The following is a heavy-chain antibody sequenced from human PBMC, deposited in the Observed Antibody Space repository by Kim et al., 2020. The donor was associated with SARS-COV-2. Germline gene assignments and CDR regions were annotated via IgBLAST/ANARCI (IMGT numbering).Heavy chain of an antibody. V-gene: IGHV4-59*13. J-gene: IGHJ5*02. Sequence: SETLSLTCTVSGGSISSYYWSWIRQPPGKGLEWIGYIYYSGSTNYNPSLKSRVTISVDTSKNQFSLKLSSVTAADTAVYYCARYGPAEVVRGVIPHHLFDPWGQGTLVTVSS. D-gene: IGHD3-10*01. CDR2: IYYSGST. CDR3: ARYGPAEVVRGVIPHHLFDP. CDR1: GGSISSYY.